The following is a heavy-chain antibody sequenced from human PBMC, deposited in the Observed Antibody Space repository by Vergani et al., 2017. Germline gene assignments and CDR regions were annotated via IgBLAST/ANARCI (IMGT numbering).Heavy chain of an antibody. CDR2: IYTSGST. Sequence: QVQLQQWGAGLLKPSETLSLTCAVYGGSFSGYYWSWIRQPAGKGLEWIGRIYTSGSTNYNPSLKSRVTMSVDTSKNQFSLKLSSVTAADTAVYYCARDLLDYGDYLYAFDIWGQGTMVTVSS. J-gene: IGHJ3*02. CDR3: ARDLLDYGDYLYAFDI. CDR1: GGSFSGYY. V-gene: IGHV4-59*10. D-gene: IGHD4-17*01.